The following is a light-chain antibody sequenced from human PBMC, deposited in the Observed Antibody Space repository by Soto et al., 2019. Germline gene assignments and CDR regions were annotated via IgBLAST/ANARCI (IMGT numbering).Light chain of an antibody. V-gene: IGKV3-20*01. CDR1: QSVSSSY. CDR3: QQYGSSLRT. J-gene: IGKJ1*01. Sequence: EIVLTQSPDTLSLSPGXRATLSCRASQSVSSSYLAWYQQKPGQAPRLLIYGASSRATGIPDRFSGSGSGTDFTLTISRLEPEDFAVYYCQQYGSSLRTFGQGTKV. CDR2: GAS.